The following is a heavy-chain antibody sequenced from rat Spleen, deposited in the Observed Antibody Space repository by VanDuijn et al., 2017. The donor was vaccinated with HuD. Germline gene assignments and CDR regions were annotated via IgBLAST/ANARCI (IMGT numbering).Heavy chain of an antibody. Sequence: EVQLVESGGGLVQPGRSMKLSCAASGFTFSHYDMAWVRQAPKKGLEWVATISYDGRTTNHRDSVKGRFTISRDNAKSTLYLQMDSLRSEDTATYYCARAGFITTPLFDYWGQGVMVTVSS. CDR1: GFTFSHYD. CDR3: ARAGFITTPLFDY. J-gene: IGHJ2*01. CDR2: ISYDGRTT. D-gene: IGHD1-1*01. V-gene: IGHV5-7*01.